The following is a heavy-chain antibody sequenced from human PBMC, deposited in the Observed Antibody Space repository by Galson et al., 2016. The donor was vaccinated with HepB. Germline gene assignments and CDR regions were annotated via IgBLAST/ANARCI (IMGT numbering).Heavy chain of an antibody. Sequence: SLRLSCAPSGFIFTTYAMNWVRQAPGKGLEWISYIDNSGGAIYYTDSVRGRFTISRDSTKNSPYLQMNSLRAEDTAVYYCAKGFRSRVMHVWGQGTTVTVFS. CDR3: AKGFRSRVMHV. D-gene: IGHD3-3*01. V-gene: IGHV3-48*04. J-gene: IGHJ6*02. CDR1: GFIFTTYA. CDR2: IDNSGGAI.